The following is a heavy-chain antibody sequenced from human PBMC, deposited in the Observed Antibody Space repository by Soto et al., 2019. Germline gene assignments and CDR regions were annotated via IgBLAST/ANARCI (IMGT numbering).Heavy chain of an antibody. Sequence: SETLSLTCTVSGGSFKSGSYSWSWIRQPPGKGLEWIGYVYHTGRTSYNPSLKSRVSIPMDTSKNQFSLNLDSVTAADTAVYFCARDFAYFDSWGQGTLVTVSS. V-gene: IGHV4-61*01. CDR3: ARDFAYFDS. J-gene: IGHJ4*02. D-gene: IGHD3-3*01. CDR2: VYHTGRT. CDR1: GGSFKSGSYS.